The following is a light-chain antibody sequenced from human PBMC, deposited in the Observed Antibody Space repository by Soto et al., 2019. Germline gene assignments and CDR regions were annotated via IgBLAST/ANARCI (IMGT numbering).Light chain of an antibody. V-gene: IGLV2-14*01. CDR1: SSDVGGYNY. J-gene: IGLJ1*01. CDR2: DVS. CDR3: SSYTSSSTLYV. Sequence: QSALTQPASVSGSPGQSITISCTGTSSDVGGYNYVSWYQQHPGKAPKLMIYDVSNRPSWVSNRFSGSKSGNTASLTNSGLQAEDEADYYSSSYTSSSTLYVFGTGTKVTVL.